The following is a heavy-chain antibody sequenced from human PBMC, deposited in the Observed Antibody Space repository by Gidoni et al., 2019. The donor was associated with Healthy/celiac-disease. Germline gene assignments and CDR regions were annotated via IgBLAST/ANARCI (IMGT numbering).Heavy chain of an antibody. CDR1: GVTFSSYT. V-gene: IGHV1-69*02. J-gene: IGHJ3*02. D-gene: IGHD5-12*01. Sequence: QVQLVQSGAAVTKPGSSVKVSCQASGVTFSSYTLSWVRQAPGQGLEWMGRIIPIRGIANYGQKFKGRVTITADKSTRTAYMELSSLRAEDTAVYYCARGGYKYNAFDIWGQGTMVTVSS. CDR2: IIPIRGIA. CDR3: ARGGYKYNAFDI.